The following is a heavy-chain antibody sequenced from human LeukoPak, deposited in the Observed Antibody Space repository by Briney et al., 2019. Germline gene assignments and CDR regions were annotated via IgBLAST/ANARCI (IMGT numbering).Heavy chain of an antibody. CDR2: INHSGST. V-gene: IGHV4-34*01. D-gene: IGHD3-10*01. CDR3: ARPRRGFPGGYDY. Sequence: SETLSLTCAVYGGSFSGYYWSWIRQPPGKGLEWIGEINHSGSTNYNPSLKSRVTISVDTSKNQFSLKPSSVTAADTAVYYCARPRRGFPGGYDYWGQGTLVTVSS. J-gene: IGHJ4*02. CDR1: GGSFSGYY.